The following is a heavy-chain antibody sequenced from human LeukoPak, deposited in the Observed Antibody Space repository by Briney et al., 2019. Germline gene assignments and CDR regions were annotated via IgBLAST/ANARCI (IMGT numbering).Heavy chain of an antibody. J-gene: IGHJ4*02. D-gene: IGHD2-2*01. CDR2: SSSSGSTI. Sequence: GGSLRLSCAASGFTSSSYEMNWVRQAPGKGLEWVSYSSSSGSTIYYADSVKGRFTISRDNAKNSLYLQMNSLRAEDTAVYYCARFRSPHATAMIVVVPAVSDYWGQGTLVTVSS. V-gene: IGHV3-48*03. CDR1: GFTSSSYE. CDR3: ARFRSPHATAMIVVVPAVSDY.